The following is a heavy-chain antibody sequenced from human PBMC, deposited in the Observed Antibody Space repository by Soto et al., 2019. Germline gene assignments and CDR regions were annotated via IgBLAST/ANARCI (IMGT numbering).Heavy chain of an antibody. CDR2: FYYSEST. D-gene: IGHD2-2*01. CDR1: GGSISSGPYS. V-gene: IGHV4-39*01. Sequence: QLQLQESGPGLVKPSETLSLTCTVSGGSISSGPYSWGWIRQPPGEGLEWIGTFYYSESTYYNPSLESRVTISVDTSKNQFSLKVSSVTVADTAVYYCARLGGYCSSTSCYGYYGMDVWDQGTTVTVSS. J-gene: IGHJ6*02. CDR3: ARLGGYCSSTSCYGYYGMDV.